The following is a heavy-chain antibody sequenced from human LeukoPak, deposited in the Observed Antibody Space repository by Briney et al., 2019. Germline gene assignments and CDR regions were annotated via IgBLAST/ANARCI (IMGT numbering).Heavy chain of an antibody. J-gene: IGHJ4*02. V-gene: IGHV1-24*01. D-gene: IGHD3-3*02. CDR2: FDPEDGET. CDR3: ATGGTYYHENTSYHTLDH. CDR1: GYTLAELS. Sequence: ASVKVSCTVSGYTLAELSIHWVRLAPGKGLEWMGGFDPEDGETVYAQKFQGRVFMAEDTSTDTANMELSSLTSEDTAVYFCATGGTYYHENTSYHTLDHWGQGTLLTVSS.